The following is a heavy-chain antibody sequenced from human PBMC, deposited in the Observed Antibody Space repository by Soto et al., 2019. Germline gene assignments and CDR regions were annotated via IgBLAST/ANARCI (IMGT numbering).Heavy chain of an antibody. J-gene: IGHJ4*02. V-gene: IGHV3-74*01. Sequence: GGSLRLSCAASGFTFSSYWMHWVRQAPGKGLVWVSRINSDGSSTSYADSVKGRFTISRDNAKNTLYLQMNSLRAEDTAVYYCARDSPLYSSSWYFDYWGQGTLVTVSS. CDR2: INSDGSST. CDR3: ARDSPLYSSSWYFDY. CDR1: GFTFSSYW. D-gene: IGHD6-13*01.